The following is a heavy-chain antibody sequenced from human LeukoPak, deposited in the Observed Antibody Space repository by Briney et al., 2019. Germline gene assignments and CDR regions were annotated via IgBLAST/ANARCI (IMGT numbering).Heavy chain of an antibody. J-gene: IGHJ5*02. CDR3: ATWGLNNWFDP. D-gene: IGHD3-16*01. V-gene: IGHV4-30-2*01. CDR1: GVSNSSVGYS. CDR2: IYHSGST. Sequence: PSDTLSLTCAVSGVSNSSVGYSWSWIRRPPGKGREWIGYIYHSGSTYYNPSLKSLVTISVDRSKNQFSLKLSSVTAADTAVYYCATWGLNNWFDPWGQGTLVTVSS.